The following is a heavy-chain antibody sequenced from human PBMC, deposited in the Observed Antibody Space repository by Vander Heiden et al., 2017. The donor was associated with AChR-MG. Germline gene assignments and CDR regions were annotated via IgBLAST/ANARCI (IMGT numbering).Heavy chain of an antibody. CDR1: GDSISRSGYY. V-gene: IGHV4-39*01. CDR2: IYNSGST. CDR3: ARPGVDFDL. D-gene: IGHD7-27*01. Sequence: QLQESGPGLVKPSETLSLTYTVSGDSISRSGYYWGWIRQPPGRTLEWIGSIYNSGSTYYNPSLKSRVTMSVDTSKNQISLRLTSVTAADTAMYYCARPGVDFDLWGRGTLVTVSS. J-gene: IGHJ2*01.